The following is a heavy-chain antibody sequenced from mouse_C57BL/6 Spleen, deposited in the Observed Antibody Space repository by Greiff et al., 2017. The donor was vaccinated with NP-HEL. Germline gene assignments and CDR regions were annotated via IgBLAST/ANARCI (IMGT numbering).Heavy chain of an antibody. CDR3: ARVSPGWLAY. CDR1: GYTFTSYW. CDR2: IHPNSGST. Sequence: QVQLKQPGAELVKPGASVKLSCKASGYTFTSYWMHWVKQRPGQGLEWIGMIHPNSGSTNYNEKFKSKATLTVDKSSSTAYMQLSSLTSEDSAVYYCARVSPGWLAYWGQGTLVTVSA. V-gene: IGHV1-64*01. J-gene: IGHJ3*01.